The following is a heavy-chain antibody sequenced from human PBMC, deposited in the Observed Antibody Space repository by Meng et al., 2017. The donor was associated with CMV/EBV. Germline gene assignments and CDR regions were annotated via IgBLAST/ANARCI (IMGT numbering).Heavy chain of an antibody. CDR1: GGSVSSGSYY. V-gene: IGHV4-61*01. D-gene: IGHD3-16*01. J-gene: IGHJ6*02. CDR2: IYYSGST. CDR3: ARVRGILGSGYYYYYYGMDV. Sequence: SETLSLTCTVSGGSVSSGSYYWSWIRQPPGKGLEWIGNIYYSGSTNYNPSLKSRVTISVDTSKNQFSLKLSSVTAADTAVYYCARVRGILGSGYYYYYYGMDVWGQGTMVTVSS.